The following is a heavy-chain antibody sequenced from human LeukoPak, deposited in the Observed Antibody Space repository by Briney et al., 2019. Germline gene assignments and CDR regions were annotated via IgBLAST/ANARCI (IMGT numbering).Heavy chain of an antibody. Sequence: GRSLRLSCAASGFTFDDYAMHWVRQAPGKGLEWVSGISWNSGSIGYADSVKGRFTISRDNAKNSLYLQMNSLRAEDMALYCCAKSITIFGVVIDAFDIWGQGKMVTVSS. D-gene: IGHD3-3*01. J-gene: IGHJ3*02. V-gene: IGHV3-9*03. CDR3: AKSITIFGVVIDAFDI. CDR1: GFTFDDYA. CDR2: ISWNSGSI.